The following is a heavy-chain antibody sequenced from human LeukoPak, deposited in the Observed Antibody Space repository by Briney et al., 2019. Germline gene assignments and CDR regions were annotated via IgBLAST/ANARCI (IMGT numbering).Heavy chain of an antibody. D-gene: IGHD3-9*01. CDR3: AREAHYDILTGYSPLEYYYYFMDV. J-gene: IGHJ6*03. CDR2: ISSDGRDR. V-gene: IGHV3-30*04. Sequence: GGSLRLSCAASGFTFNNYAIHWVRQAPGKGLEWVSVISSDGRDRHYADSVKGRFTISRDNSKNTLYLQMNSLRRDDTAAYYCAREAHYDILTGYSPLEYYYYFMDVWGKGTTVTVSS. CDR1: GFTFNNYA.